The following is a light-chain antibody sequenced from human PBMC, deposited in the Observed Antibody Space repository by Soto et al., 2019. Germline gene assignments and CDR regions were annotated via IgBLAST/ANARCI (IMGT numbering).Light chain of an antibody. CDR1: SGDIGSYNR. Sequence: QAARTQPASVSGSPGQSITISCPGTSGDIGSYNRVSWYQQHPGKAPKLIIYEVADRPTRDANGFSCSKSGNTAPLTISGLQAEDEPEYYCSSYNILHTRACVFGTGAKV. CDR2: EVA. J-gene: IGLJ1*01. CDR3: SSYNILHTRACV. V-gene: IGLV2-14*01.